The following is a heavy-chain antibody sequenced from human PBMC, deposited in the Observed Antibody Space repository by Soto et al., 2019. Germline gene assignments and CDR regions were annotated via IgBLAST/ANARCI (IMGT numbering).Heavy chain of an antibody. J-gene: IGHJ6*02. CDR1: GYTFTSYG. Sequence: ASVKVSCKASGYTFTSYGISWVRQAPGQGLEWMGWISVYNRNTNYAQKLQGRVTMTTDTSTSTAYMELRSLRSDDTAVYYCARILPDIVVVPATNYYYGMDVWGQGTTVTVSS. D-gene: IGHD2-2*01. CDR3: ARILPDIVVVPATNYYYGMDV. V-gene: IGHV1-18*04. CDR2: ISVYNRNT.